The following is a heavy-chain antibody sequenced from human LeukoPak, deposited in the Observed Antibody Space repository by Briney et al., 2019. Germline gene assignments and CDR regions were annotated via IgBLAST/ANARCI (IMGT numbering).Heavy chain of an antibody. CDR3: ARDPTAASDAFDI. Sequence: ASVKVSCKASGYTFTGYYMHWVRQAPGQGLEWMGWINPNSGGTNYAQKFQGRVTMTRDTSTSTVYMELSSLRSEDTAVYYCARDPTAASDAFDIWGQGTMVTVSS. CDR2: INPNSGGT. D-gene: IGHD2-2*01. CDR1: GYTFTGYY. J-gene: IGHJ3*02. V-gene: IGHV1-2*02.